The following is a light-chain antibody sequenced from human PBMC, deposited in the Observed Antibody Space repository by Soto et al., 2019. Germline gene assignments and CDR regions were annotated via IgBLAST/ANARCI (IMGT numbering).Light chain of an antibody. CDR3: LQHNSYPIT. J-gene: IGKJ5*01. CDR2: GAS. Sequence: EIVMTQSPATLSVSPGEGATLSCRASQSVSSNLAWYQQKPGQAPRLLTYGASTRATGIPARFSGSGSGTEFTLTISSLQPEDFATYYCLQHNSYPITFGQGTRLEIK. CDR1: QSVSSN. V-gene: IGKV3-15*01.